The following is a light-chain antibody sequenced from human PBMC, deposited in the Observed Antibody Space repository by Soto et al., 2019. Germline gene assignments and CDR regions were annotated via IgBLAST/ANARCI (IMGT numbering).Light chain of an antibody. CDR3: QQTYSSPRT. J-gene: IGKJ1*01. Sequence: DVQMTQSPSSLSASVVDRFTITFLASHTISSYLNLYQQKPGKAPKLLIFAASSLQSGVPSRFSGSGSGTDFTLTISSLQPEDFVTYYCQQTYSSPRTFGQGTKVDIK. CDR1: HTISSY. CDR2: AAS. V-gene: IGKV1-39*01.